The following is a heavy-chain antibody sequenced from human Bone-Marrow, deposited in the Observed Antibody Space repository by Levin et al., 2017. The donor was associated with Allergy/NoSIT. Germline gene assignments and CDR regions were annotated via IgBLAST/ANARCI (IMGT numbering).Heavy chain of an antibody. J-gene: IGHJ6*02. V-gene: IGHV1-8*01. Sequence: ASVKVSCKASGYTFTSYDINWVRQATGQGLEWMGWMNPNSGNTGYAQKFQGRVTMTRNTSISTAYMELSSLRSEDTAVYYCARRHSSSTSVVYYYYGMDVWGQGTTVTVSS. CDR1: GYTFTSYD. CDR3: ARRHSSSTSVVYYYYGMDV. D-gene: IGHD6-6*01. CDR2: MNPNSGNT.